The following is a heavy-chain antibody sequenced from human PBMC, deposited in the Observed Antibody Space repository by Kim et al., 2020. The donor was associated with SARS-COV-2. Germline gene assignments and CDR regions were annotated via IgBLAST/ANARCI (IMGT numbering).Heavy chain of an antibody. V-gene: IGHV3-23*01. J-gene: IGHJ5*02. Sequence: GDSTYVANPGKGRFTISRDNSKNTVYLQRNSLRADDTAVYYCVKGGWLDQWGQGTLVTVSS. CDR2: GDST. CDR3: VKGGWLDQ.